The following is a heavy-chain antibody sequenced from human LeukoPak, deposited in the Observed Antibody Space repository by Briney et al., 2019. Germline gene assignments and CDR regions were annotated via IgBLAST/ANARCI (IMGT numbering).Heavy chain of an antibody. V-gene: IGHV3-30-3*01. J-gene: IGHJ6*02. CDR1: GFTFSSYA. CDR3: ARAPYYYGSGSYYMGYYYGMDV. Sequence: PGGSLRLSCAASGFTFSSYAMHWVRQAPGKGLEWVAVISYDGSNKYYADSVKGRFTISRDNSKNTPYLQMNSLRAEDTAVYYCARAPYYYGSGSYYMGYYYGMDVWGQGTTVTVSS. D-gene: IGHD3-10*01. CDR2: ISYDGSNK.